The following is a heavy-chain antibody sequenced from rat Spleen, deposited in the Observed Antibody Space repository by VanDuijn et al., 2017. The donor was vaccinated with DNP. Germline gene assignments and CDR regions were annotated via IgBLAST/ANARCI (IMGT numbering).Heavy chain of an antibody. Sequence: EVQLVESGGGLVQPGRSLKLSCEASGFTFSDYAMAWVRQSPKKALEWVATIIYDGTTTYYRDSVKGRFTISRDNAKSTLYLQMNSLRSEDMATYYCIRWNSGHFDYWGQGVMVTVSS. D-gene: IGHD4-3*01. CDR3: IRWNSGHFDY. CDR2: IIYDGTTT. CDR1: GFTFSDYA. V-gene: IGHV5-7*01. J-gene: IGHJ2*01.